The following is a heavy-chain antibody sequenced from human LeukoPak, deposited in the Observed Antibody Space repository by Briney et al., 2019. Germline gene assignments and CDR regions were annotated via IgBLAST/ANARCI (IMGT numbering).Heavy chain of an antibody. J-gene: IGHJ3*02. CDR1: GGSMNSHY. Sequence: SETLSLTCTVSGGSMNSHYWSWIRQPAGKGLEWIGIIYTTGATNYNPSLKSRVTISVDTSKNQFSLKVNSVTAADTAMYFCANKSGGGAFEIWGQGTAVVVSS. V-gene: IGHV4-4*07. CDR2: IYTTGAT. D-gene: IGHD6-25*01. CDR3: ANKSGGGAFEI.